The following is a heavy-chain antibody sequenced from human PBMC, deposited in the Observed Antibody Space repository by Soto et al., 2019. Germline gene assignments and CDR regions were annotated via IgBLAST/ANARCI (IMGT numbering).Heavy chain of an antibody. Sequence: GAPLKVSCRASGGTFSSYAISWVRQGPGQGLEWMGGIIPIFGTANYAQKFQGRVTITADESTSTAYMELSSLRSEDTAVYYCARDLDSRDGYNSGFFDYWGQGTLVTVSS. D-gene: IGHD5-12*01. CDR2: IIPIFGTA. CDR3: ARDLDSRDGYNSGFFDY. V-gene: IGHV1-69*13. J-gene: IGHJ4*02. CDR1: GGTFSSYA.